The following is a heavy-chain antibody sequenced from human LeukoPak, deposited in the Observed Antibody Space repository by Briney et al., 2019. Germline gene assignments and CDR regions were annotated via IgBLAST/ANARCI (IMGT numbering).Heavy chain of an antibody. CDR1: GFTFRSYG. CDR2: TSYDESNK. V-gene: IGHV3-30*03. CDR3: ARGTIAWAGVDY. J-gene: IGHJ4*02. D-gene: IGHD2-2*01. Sequence: GGSLRLSCAASGFTFRSYGMHWVRQAPGKGLEWVAVTSYDESNKYYADSVKGRFTISRDNAKNTLYLQMNSLRAEDTAVYYCARGTIAWAGVDYWGQGTLVTVSS.